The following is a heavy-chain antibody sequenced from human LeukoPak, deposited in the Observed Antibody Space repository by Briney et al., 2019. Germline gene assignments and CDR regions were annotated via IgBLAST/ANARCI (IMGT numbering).Heavy chain of an antibody. CDR3: ARDQYDTWSRRGNFDS. D-gene: IGHD3-3*01. CDR2: IIENGGET. Sequence: GGSLRLSCAASGFTFNKFAMSWVRQAPGKGLEWVLGIIENGGETYYADFVRGRFTISRDNTKNSLYLQMNSLRVEDTAVFYCARDQYDTWSRRGNFDSWGQGTLVIVSS. V-gene: IGHV3-23*01. CDR1: GFTFNKFA. J-gene: IGHJ4*02.